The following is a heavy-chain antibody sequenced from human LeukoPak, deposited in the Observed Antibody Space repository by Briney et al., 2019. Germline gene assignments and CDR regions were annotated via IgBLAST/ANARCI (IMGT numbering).Heavy chain of an antibody. J-gene: IGHJ3*02. Sequence: GGSLRLSCAASVFTVSSNYMSWVRQAPGKGLEWVSVIYSGGSTYYADSVKGRFTISRDNSKNTLYLQMHSLRAEDTAVYYCARDRFRRDGYNYGRDGAFDIWGQGTMVTVSS. V-gene: IGHV3-66*01. CDR1: VFTVSSNY. D-gene: IGHD5-24*01. CDR2: IYSGGST. CDR3: ARDRFRRDGYNYGRDGAFDI.